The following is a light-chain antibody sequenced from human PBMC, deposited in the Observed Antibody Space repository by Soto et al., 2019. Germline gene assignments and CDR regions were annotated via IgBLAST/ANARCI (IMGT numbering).Light chain of an antibody. CDR2: DAS. V-gene: IGKV1-5*01. Sequence: DIHITQSPSTLSASVGDRVTITCRASQTISNWLAWYQVKPGKAPKLLMHDASTLERGVPSRFSGTGSGTEFTLTISSLQPEDFATYYCQQSYSTLWTFGQGTKVDI. CDR3: QQSYSTLWT. J-gene: IGKJ1*01. CDR1: QTISNW.